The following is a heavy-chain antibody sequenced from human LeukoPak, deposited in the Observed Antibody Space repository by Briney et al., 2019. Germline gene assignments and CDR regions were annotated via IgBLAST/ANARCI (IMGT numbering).Heavy chain of an antibody. V-gene: IGHV4-34*01. CDR1: GGSFSGYY. CDR2: INHSGST. CDR3: ARRARRRIVATIGDYVDYQDIFDY. Sequence: SETLSLTCAVYGGSFSGYYWSWIRQPPGKGLEWIGEINHSGSTNYNPSLKSRVTISVDTSKNQFSLKLSSVTAADTDVYYCARRARRRIVATIGDYVDYQDIFDYWGQGTLVTVSS. J-gene: IGHJ4*02. D-gene: IGHD5-12*01.